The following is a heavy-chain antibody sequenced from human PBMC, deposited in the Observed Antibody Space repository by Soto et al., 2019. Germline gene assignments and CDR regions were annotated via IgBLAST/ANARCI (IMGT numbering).Heavy chain of an antibody. CDR2: ISYDGSNK. D-gene: IGHD3-3*01. CDR1: GFTFSSYG. J-gene: IGHJ4*02. V-gene: IGHV3-30*03. CDR3: AADFWSGYYKRFDY. Sequence: QVQLVESGGGVVQPGRSLRLSCAASGFTFSSYGMHWVRQAPGKGLEWVAVISYDGSNKYYADSVKGRFTISRDNSKNTLYLQVNSLRAEDTAVYYCAADFWSGYYKRFDYWGQGTLVTVSS.